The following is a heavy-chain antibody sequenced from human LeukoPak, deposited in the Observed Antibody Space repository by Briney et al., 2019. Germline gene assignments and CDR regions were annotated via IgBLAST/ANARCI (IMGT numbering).Heavy chain of an antibody. Sequence: ASVKVSCKASGYTFTSYYIHWVRQAPGQGLEWMGVINPSGGGTSYAQKFQGRVTMTRDTSTSTVYMDLRSLRSEDTAVYYCARGGRNYYGSGDDDYWGQGTLVTVSS. J-gene: IGHJ4*02. V-gene: IGHV1-46*01. CDR2: INPSGGGT. CDR1: GYTFTSYY. D-gene: IGHD3-10*01. CDR3: ARGGRNYYGSGDDDY.